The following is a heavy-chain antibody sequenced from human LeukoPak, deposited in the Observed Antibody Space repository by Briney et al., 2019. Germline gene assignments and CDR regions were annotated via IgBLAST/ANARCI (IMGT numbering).Heavy chain of an antibody. CDR3: ARAGSSSPSWRLDL. CDR1: GYPFTTSG. V-gene: IGHV1-18*01. J-gene: IGHJ2*01. Sequence: ASVKVSCKTSGYPFTTSGIIWVRQAPGQGLEWMGWISGYNGHTISALKFQDRLTMTIETSTTTAYLDLKTLRVDDTATYYCARAGSSSPSWRLDLWGRGTLVTVTS. D-gene: IGHD6-19*01. CDR2: ISGYNGHT.